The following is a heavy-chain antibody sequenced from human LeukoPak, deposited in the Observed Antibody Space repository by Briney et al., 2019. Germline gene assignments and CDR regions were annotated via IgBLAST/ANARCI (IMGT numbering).Heavy chain of an antibody. V-gene: IGHV4-31*03. CDR1: GGSISSGGYY. J-gene: IGHJ4*02. Sequence: SQTLSVTCTVSGGSISSGGYYWSWIRQHPGKGLEWIGYIYYSGSTYYNPSLKSRVTISVDTSKNQFSLKLSSVTAADTALYYCARLVGAVTDPFDYWGQGTLVTVSS. CDR2: IYYSGST. D-gene: IGHD1-26*01. CDR3: ARLVGAVTDPFDY.